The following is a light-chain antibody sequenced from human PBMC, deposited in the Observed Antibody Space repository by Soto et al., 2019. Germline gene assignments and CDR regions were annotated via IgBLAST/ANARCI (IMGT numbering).Light chain of an antibody. V-gene: IGKV1-5*03. J-gene: IGKJ2*03. Sequence: DIQMTQSPSTLSAYVGDRVTITCRASQSISYWLAWYQQKPGRAPKVLIYKTSNLQTGVPSRFSGSGSGTEFTLTISSLQPDDFANYYCQQYYSQFYSFGQGTRLEIK. CDR2: KTS. CDR3: QQYYSQFYS. CDR1: QSISYW.